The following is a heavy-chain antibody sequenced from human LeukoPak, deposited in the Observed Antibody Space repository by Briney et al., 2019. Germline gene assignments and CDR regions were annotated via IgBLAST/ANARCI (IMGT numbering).Heavy chain of an antibody. CDR2: IIPIFGTA. V-gene: IGHV1-69*13. CDR3: ARDQLRMIGHFDY. J-gene: IGHJ4*02. Sequence: GASVKVSCKASGGTFSSYAISWVRQAPGQGLEWMGGIIPIFGTANYAQKFQGRVTITADESTSTAYMELSSLRSGDTAVYYCARDQLRMIGHFDYWGQGTLVTVSS. D-gene: IGHD3-16*01. CDR1: GGTFSSYA.